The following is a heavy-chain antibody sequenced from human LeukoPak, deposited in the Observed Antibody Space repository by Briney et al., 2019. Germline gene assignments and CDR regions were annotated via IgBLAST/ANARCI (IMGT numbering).Heavy chain of an antibody. J-gene: IGHJ3*02. CDR3: ARGYSGVSGAFDI. Sequence: GGSLRLSCAASGFTFSSYSMNWVRQAPGKGLEWVASISSSSSYIYYADSVKGRFTISRDNAKNSLYLQMNSLRAEDTAVYYCARGYSGVSGAFDIWGQGTMVTVSS. V-gene: IGHV3-21*01. CDR1: GFTFSSYS. CDR2: ISSSSSYI. D-gene: IGHD5-12*01.